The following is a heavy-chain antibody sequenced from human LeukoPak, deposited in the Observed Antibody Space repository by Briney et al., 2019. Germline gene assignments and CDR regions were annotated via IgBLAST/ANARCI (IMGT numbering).Heavy chain of an antibody. Sequence: GGSLRLSCAASGFTFSSYGMSWVRQAPGKGLEWVSAISGSGGSTYYADSVKGRFTISRDNAKNSLYLQMNSLRAEDTAVYYCARDADTAMDDYWGQGTLVTVSS. D-gene: IGHD5-18*01. CDR2: ISGSGGST. V-gene: IGHV3-23*01. CDR1: GFTFSSYG. J-gene: IGHJ4*02. CDR3: ARDADTAMDDY.